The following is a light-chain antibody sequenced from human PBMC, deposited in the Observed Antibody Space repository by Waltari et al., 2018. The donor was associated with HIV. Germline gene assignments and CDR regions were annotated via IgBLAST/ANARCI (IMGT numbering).Light chain of an antibody. V-gene: IGLV3-10*01. CDR1: TLPNRN. CDR3: YSTDTTGYERV. Sequence: YELRQPPSVSVSPGQTATITCYGDTLPNRNAYWYQQKSGQAPLLVIYDDNKRPSGIPDRFSGSTSGRMATLTVSRAQVEDEGDYYCYSTDTTGYERVFGGGTKLTVL. J-gene: IGLJ3*02. CDR2: DDN.